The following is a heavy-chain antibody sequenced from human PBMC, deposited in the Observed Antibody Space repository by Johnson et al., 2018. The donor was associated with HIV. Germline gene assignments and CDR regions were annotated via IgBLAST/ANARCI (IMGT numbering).Heavy chain of an antibody. CDR3: TTARLRYFDWFTGAFDI. CDR1: GFTFSNAW. D-gene: IGHD3-9*01. V-gene: IGHV3-15*01. Sequence: VQLVESGGGLVKPGGSLRLSCAASGFTFSNAWMSWVRQAPGKGLEWVGRIKSKTDGGTTDYAAPVKGSSTISRDDSKNTLYLQMKRLKSEDTAVYYCTTARLRYFDWFTGAFDIWGQGTMVNVSS. J-gene: IGHJ3*02. CDR2: IKSKTDGGTT.